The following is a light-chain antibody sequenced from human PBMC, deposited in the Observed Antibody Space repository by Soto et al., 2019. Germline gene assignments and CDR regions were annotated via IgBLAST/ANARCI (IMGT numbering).Light chain of an antibody. V-gene: IGKV1-27*01. Sequence: DIQMTQSPSSLSASVGDRVTITCRASQGISSSLAWYQHKPGKVPELLIYAASTLHSGVPSRFSGSGSGTAFTLTISSLQPEDVATYDCQEYYSPPFTFGPGTKVNFK. CDR1: QGISSS. J-gene: IGKJ3*01. CDR3: QEYYSPPFT. CDR2: AAS.